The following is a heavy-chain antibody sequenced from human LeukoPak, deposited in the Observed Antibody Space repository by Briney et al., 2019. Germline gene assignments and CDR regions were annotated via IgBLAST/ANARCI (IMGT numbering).Heavy chain of an antibody. J-gene: IGHJ6*02. Sequence: GGSLRLSCAASGFTFSSYWMSWVRQAPGKGLEWVANIKQDGSEKYYVDSVKGRFTISRDNAKNSLYLQMNSLRAEDTAVYYCARNRESSWFYYCYYGMDVWGQGTTVTVSS. CDR2: IKQDGSEK. D-gene: IGHD6-13*01. CDR3: ARNRESSWFYYCYYGMDV. CDR1: GFTFSSYW. V-gene: IGHV3-7*01.